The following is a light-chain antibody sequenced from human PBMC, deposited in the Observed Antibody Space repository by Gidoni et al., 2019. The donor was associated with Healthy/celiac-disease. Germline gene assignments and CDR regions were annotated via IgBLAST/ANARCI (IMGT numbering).Light chain of an antibody. CDR2: DAF. V-gene: IGKV3D-20*01. CDR1: QSVSSNY. J-gene: IGKJ1*01. Sequence: ELALTQSPATLSLSPGERATLSCGASQSVSSNYVAWYQQKPGLAPRLLFYDAFRRVTGIPDRFSASGSGTDFTLTISRLEPEDFAVYYCQQYGSSSTWAFGQGTKVEI. CDR3: QQYGSSSTWA.